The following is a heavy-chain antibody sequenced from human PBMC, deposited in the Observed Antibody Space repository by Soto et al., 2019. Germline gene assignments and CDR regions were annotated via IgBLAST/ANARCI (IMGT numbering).Heavy chain of an antibody. Sequence: ITLKESGPTLVKPTQTLTLTCTFSGFSLNTGGVGVGWVRQPRGKAMEWLALIYWDDDERYRPSLRSRLNITXDTXXNXLVLTMTNMDPEETATYYCVRNWRYYGGDYYYGMDAWGQGTTVTVSS. J-gene: IGHJ6*02. CDR1: GFSLNTGGVG. D-gene: IGHD3-10*01. V-gene: IGHV2-5*02. CDR3: VRNWRYYGGDYYYGMDA. CDR2: IYWDDDE.